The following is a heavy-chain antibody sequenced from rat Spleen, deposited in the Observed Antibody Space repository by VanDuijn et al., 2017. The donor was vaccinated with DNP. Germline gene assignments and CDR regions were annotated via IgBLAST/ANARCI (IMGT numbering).Heavy chain of an antibody. V-gene: IGHV4-2*01. CDR1: GFIFSNYW. D-gene: IGHD1-11*01. Sequence: EVQLVESGGGPVQPGRSLKLSCVASGFIFSNYWMTWIRQAPGKGLEWIGQINTDSSTINYIPSLKEKTTISRDNAQNTLYLQMNKLGSEDTSIYYCAKGPNYGGWSDYFDYWGQGVMVTVSS. CDR2: INTDSSTI. CDR3: AKGPNYGGWSDYFDY. J-gene: IGHJ2*01.